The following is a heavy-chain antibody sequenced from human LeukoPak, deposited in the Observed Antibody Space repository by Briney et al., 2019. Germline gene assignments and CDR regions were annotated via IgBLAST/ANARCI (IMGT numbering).Heavy chain of an antibody. Sequence: SQTLSLTCTVSGGSISSGGYYWSWNRQHPGKGLEWIVYIYYSGSTYYNPSLKSRVTISVDTSKNQFSLKLSSVTAAATAVYYCAREMTTVTTRYGMDVWGKGTTVTVSS. V-gene: IGHV4-31*03. D-gene: IGHD4-17*01. CDR1: GGSISSGGYY. CDR2: IYYSGST. CDR3: AREMTTVTTRYGMDV. J-gene: IGHJ6*04.